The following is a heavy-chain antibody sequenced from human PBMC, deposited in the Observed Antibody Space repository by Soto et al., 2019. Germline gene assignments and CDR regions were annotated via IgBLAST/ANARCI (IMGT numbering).Heavy chain of an antibody. Sequence: GGSLRLSCAASGFTFSSYSMNWVRQAPGKGLEWVSSISSSSSYIFYADSVKGRFTISRDNAKNSLYLQMNSLRAEDTAVYYCARTAAAGTVAEYFQHWGQGTLVTVSS. CDR2: ISSSSSYI. CDR1: GFTFSSYS. V-gene: IGHV3-21*01. D-gene: IGHD6-13*01. CDR3: ARTAAAGTVAEYFQH. J-gene: IGHJ1*01.